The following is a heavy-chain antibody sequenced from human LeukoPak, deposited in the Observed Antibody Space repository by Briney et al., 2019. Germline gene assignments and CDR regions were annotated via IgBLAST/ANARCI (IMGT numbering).Heavy chain of an antibody. D-gene: IGHD5-12*01. Sequence: SETLSLTCAVYGGSFSGYYWSWVRQPPGKGLEWIGEINHSGSTNYNPSLKSRVTMSVDTSKNQFSLKLSSVTAADTAVYYCASLLNVAGYSGYDSDYWGQGTLVTVSS. CDR2: INHSGST. CDR1: GGSFSGYY. V-gene: IGHV4-34*01. J-gene: IGHJ4*02. CDR3: ASLLNVAGYSGYDSDY.